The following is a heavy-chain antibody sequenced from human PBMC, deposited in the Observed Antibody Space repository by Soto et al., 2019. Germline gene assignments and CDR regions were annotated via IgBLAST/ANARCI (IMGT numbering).Heavy chain of an antibody. CDR3: ARDQGAYSGSYHFDY. Sequence: QVQLQESGPGLVKPSQTLSLTCTVSGGSINSGDYYWSWIRQPPGKGLEWIGYIYYSGGTYYNPSLKSRVTMSLDTSKNQFSLKLSSVTAADTAVYYCARDQGAYSGSYHFDYWGQGTLVTVSS. CDR1: GGSINSGDYY. J-gene: IGHJ4*02. CDR2: IYYSGGT. V-gene: IGHV4-30-4*01. D-gene: IGHD1-26*01.